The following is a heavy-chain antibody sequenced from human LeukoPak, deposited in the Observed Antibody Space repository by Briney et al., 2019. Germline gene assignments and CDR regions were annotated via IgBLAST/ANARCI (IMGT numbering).Heavy chain of an antibody. V-gene: IGHV4-4*02. CDR3: ARAIDVRSDPILLLWFGETSFDP. CDR1: GGSISSSTW. J-gene: IGHJ5*02. Sequence: PSGTLSLTCTVSGGSISSSTWWSWVRQPPGKGLECIGEIHHSGTTNYNPSLKSRVTISIDKSKNQFSLKLNSVTAADTAVYYCARAIDVRSDPILLLWFGETSFDPWGQGTLVTVSS. CDR2: IHHSGTT. D-gene: IGHD3-10*01.